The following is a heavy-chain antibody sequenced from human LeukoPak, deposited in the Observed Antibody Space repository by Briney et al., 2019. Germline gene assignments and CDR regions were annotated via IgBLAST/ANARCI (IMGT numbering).Heavy chain of an antibody. CDR3: TKDPRYGIGSGN. D-gene: IGHD6-19*01. J-gene: IGHJ4*02. Sequence: GGSLRLSCAASGFIYSSHTMSWVRQAPGKGLEWVSSISGTGYTTYYADSVKGRFTISRDNSKNTLYLQISSLRVEDTAVYYCTKDPRYGIGSGNWGQGTQVTVSS. V-gene: IGHV3-23*01. CDR1: GFIYSSHT. CDR2: ISGTGYTT.